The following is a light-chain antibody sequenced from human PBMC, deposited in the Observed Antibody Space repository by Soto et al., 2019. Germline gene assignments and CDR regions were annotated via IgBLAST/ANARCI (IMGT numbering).Light chain of an antibody. CDR3: QQYGSSYT. J-gene: IGKJ2*01. CDR1: QRVSSSY. Sequence: EIVLTQSPGTLSLSPGERVTLSCRASQRVSSSYLAWYQQKPGQASRLLIYGASSRATGIPDRFSGSGSGTDFTLTISRLEPEDFAVYYCQQYGSSYTFGQGTKLEIK. V-gene: IGKV3-20*01. CDR2: GAS.